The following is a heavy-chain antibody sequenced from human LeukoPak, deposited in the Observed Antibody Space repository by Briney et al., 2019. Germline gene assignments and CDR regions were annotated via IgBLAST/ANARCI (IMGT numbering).Heavy chain of an antibody. CDR2: ISSSGSTI. CDR3: AKMLGYFAFDI. J-gene: IGHJ3*02. Sequence: PGGSLRLSCAASGFTFSDYYMSWIRQAPGKGLEWVSYISSSGSTIYYADSVKGRFTISRDNSKNTLYLQMNSLRAEDTAVYYCAKMLGYFAFDIWGQGTMVTVSS. V-gene: IGHV3-11*01. D-gene: IGHD3-22*01. CDR1: GFTFSDYY.